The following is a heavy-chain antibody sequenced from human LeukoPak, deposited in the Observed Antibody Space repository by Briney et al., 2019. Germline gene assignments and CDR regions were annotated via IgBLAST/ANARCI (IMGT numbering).Heavy chain of an antibody. CDR2: ISGSGGRT. D-gene: IGHD5-18*01. Sequence: GGSLRLSCAPSGFTFSSYAMSWVRHAPGKGLEWVSAISGSGGRTYYADSVKGRFTISRDNSKNTRYLQMNSLRAEDTAVYYCAKGWGYSYLKSAFDIWGQGTMVTVSS. CDR3: AKGWGYSYLKSAFDI. CDR1: GFTFSSYA. V-gene: IGHV3-23*01. J-gene: IGHJ3*02.